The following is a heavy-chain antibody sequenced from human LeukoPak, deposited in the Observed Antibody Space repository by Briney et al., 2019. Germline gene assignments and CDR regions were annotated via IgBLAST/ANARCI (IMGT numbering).Heavy chain of an antibody. Sequence: GGSLRLSCVGSGFTFDSYAMSWVRQAPGKGLEWVSAISGSGGSTYYADSVKGRFTISRDNSKNTLYLQMNSLRAEDTAVYYCAKSTGMVATMGDYWGQGTLVTVSS. CDR3: AKSTGMVATMGDY. D-gene: IGHD5-12*01. CDR1: GFTFDSYA. CDR2: ISGSGGST. J-gene: IGHJ4*02. V-gene: IGHV3-23*01.